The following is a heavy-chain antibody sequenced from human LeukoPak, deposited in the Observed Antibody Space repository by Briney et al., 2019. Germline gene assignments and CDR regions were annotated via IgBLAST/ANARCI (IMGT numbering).Heavy chain of an antibody. D-gene: IGHD3-10*01. V-gene: IGHV3-23*01. CDR2: ISGSGGST. J-gene: IGHJ3*02. CDR1: GFTSSSYA. CDR3: AKDFKYYRSAFDI. Sequence: GGSLRLSCAASGFTSSSYAMSWVRQAPGKGLEWVSAISGSGGSTYYADSVKGLFTISRDNSKNTLYLQMNSLRAEDTAVYYCAKDFKYYRSAFDIWGQGTMVTVSS.